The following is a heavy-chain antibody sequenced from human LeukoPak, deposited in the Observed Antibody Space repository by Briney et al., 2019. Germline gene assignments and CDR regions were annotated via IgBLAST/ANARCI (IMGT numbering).Heavy chain of an antibody. V-gene: IGHV1-69*13. Sequence: GASVKVSCKASGGTFSSYAIGWVRQAPGQGLEWMGGIIPIFGTANYAQKFQGRVTITADESTSTAYMELSSLRSEDTAVYYCARSTFYGSGSPFDYWGQGTLVTVSS. J-gene: IGHJ4*02. CDR2: IIPIFGTA. CDR1: GGTFSSYA. D-gene: IGHD3-10*01. CDR3: ARSTFYGSGSPFDY.